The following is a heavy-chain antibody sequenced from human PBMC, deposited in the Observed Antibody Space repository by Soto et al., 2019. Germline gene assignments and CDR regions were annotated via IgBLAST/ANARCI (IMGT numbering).Heavy chain of an antibody. CDR2: ISYSGST. J-gene: IGHJ4*02. Sequence: PSETLSLTCSVSSGSISTSGYYWGWIRQPPGTGLEWIGGISYSGSTYYNPSLKSRLTVSVDTSKNHFSLKLTSVTAADTAVYFCARRGSRLSVAVAPFDYWSQGTLVPVSS. CDR1: SGSISTSGYY. CDR3: ARRGSRLSVAVAPFDY. V-gene: IGHV4-39*02. D-gene: IGHD6-19*01.